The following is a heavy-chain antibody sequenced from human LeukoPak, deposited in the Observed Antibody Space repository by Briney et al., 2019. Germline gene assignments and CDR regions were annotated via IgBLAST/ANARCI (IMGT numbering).Heavy chain of an antibody. D-gene: IGHD1-1*01. V-gene: IGHV3-15*01. Sequence: PGGSLRLSCGASGLAFSNAWMSWVRQAPGKGLEWVGRIKSKADGGTTDYAAPVKGRFTISRDDSRNTLYMQMNSLKTEDTAVYYCTIDGGTTDFAYWGQGTLVTVSS. J-gene: IGHJ4*02. CDR2: IKSKADGGTT. CDR1: GLAFSNAW. CDR3: TIDGGTTDFAY.